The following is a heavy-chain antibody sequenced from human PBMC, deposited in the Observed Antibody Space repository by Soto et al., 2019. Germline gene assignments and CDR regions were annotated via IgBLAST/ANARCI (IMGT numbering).Heavy chain of an antibody. CDR1: GGSISSYY. CDR2: IYYSGST. Sequence: TSETLSLTCTVSGGSISSYYWSWIRQPPGKGLEWIGYIYYSGSTNYNPSLKSRVTISVDTSKNQFSLKLSSVTAADTAVYYCARGPKEYGSGSLAFDIWGQGTMVTVSS. J-gene: IGHJ3*02. V-gene: IGHV4-59*08. D-gene: IGHD3-10*01. CDR3: ARGPKEYGSGSLAFDI.